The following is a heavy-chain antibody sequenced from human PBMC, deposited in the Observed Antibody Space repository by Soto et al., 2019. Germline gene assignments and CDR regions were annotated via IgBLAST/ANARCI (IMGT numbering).Heavy chain of an antibody. CDR3: ARERGPYSSGWYGVDY. Sequence: QVQLVQSGSEVKKPGASVKVSCKASGYTFTTYGISGVRQAPGQGLEWMGWISAYTGNTNYAQKFQDRVTMTTDTSTTTAYMELRSLRSDDTAVYYCARERGPYSSGWYGVDYWGQGTLVTVSS. D-gene: IGHD6-19*01. J-gene: IGHJ4*02. CDR1: GYTFTTYG. V-gene: IGHV1-18*01. CDR2: ISAYTGNT.